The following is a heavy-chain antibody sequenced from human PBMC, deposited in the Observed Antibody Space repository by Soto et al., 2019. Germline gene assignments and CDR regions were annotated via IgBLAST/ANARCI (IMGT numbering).Heavy chain of an antibody. CDR2: IYHSGST. CDR3: ARDLAFDI. V-gene: IGHV4-61*05. CDR1: GASITSTTYF. D-gene: IGHD3-3*01. Sequence: SETLSLPCTLSGASITSTTYFWGWIRQPPGKGLEWVGYIYHSGSTNYNPSLKSRVTISVDKSKNQFSLKLSSVTAADTAVYYCARDLAFDIWGQGTMVTVSS. J-gene: IGHJ3*02.